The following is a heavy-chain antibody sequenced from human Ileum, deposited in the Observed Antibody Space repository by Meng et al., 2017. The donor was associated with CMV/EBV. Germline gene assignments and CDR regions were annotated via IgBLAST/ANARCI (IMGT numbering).Heavy chain of an antibody. J-gene: IGHJ4*02. CDR3: ARQEELWGYFDY. V-gene: IGHV4-30-4*08. Sequence: QVQLYESGPGLVKPSQTLSLTCTVSGGSISSGDYYWNWIRQPPGKGLEWIGYIYYSGSTYFNPSLKSRVTISVDTSKNQFSLKLNSVTAADTAVYYCARQEELWGYFDYWGQGTLVTVSS. CDR2: IYYSGST. CDR1: GGSISSGDYY. D-gene: IGHD1-7*01.